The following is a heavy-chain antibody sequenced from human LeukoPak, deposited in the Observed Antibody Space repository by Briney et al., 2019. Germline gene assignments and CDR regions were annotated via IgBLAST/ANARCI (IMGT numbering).Heavy chain of an antibody. CDR1: GXTFSGSA. D-gene: IGHD1-26*01. CDR2: IRSKADSYAT. J-gene: IGHJ3*01. CDR3: TARGAPTGDTFDV. V-gene: IGHV3-73*01. Sequence: GGSLRLSCAASGXTFSGSALHWVRQASGKGLEWVGRIRSKADSYATAYAASVKGRFTVSRDDSKNTAYLQMNSLKTEDTAVYYCTARGAPTGDTFDVWGQGTMVTVSS.